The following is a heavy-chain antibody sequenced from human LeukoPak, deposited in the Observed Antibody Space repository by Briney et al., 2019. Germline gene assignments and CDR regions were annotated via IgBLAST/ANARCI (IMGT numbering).Heavy chain of an antibody. V-gene: IGHV3-48*03. Sequence: GGSLRLSCAASGFTFSSYEMNWVSQAPGKGLEWVSYISSRGSTIYYADSVKGRFTISRDNAKNSLYLQMNSLRAEDTAVYYCARDSPISGWYSSSWSFSDVWGKGTTVTVSS. CDR3: ARDSPISGWYSSSWSFSDV. CDR1: GFTFSSYE. J-gene: IGHJ6*04. CDR2: ISSRGSTI. D-gene: IGHD6-13*01.